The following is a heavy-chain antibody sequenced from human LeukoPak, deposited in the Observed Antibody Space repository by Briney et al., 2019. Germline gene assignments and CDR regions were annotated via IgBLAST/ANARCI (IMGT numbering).Heavy chain of an antibody. CDR2: IIGSGGRT. Sequence: PGGSLRLSCAASGFTFSNYAMSWVRQAPGKGLEWVSSIIGSGGRTIYADSVKGRFTMSRDNSKITLYLQMNSLRADDTAVYFSEKAFSPSYGPLLDYWGQGTLVTVSS. V-gene: IGHV3-23*01. D-gene: IGHD3-3*02. CDR3: EKAFSPSYGPLLDY. J-gene: IGHJ4*02. CDR1: GFTFSNYA.